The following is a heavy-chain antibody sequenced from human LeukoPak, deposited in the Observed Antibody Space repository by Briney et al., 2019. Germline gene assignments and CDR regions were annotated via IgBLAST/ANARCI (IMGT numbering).Heavy chain of an antibody. CDR2: IYSGGST. CDR3: ARKAYYDSSGYSDY. J-gene: IGHJ4*02. CDR1: GFTVSSNY. Sequence: GGSLRLSCAASGFTVSSNYISWVRQAPGKGLEWVSVIYSGGSTYYADSVKGRFTISRDNSQNTLYLQMNSLRAEDTAVYYCARKAYYDSSGYSDYWGQGTLVTVSS. V-gene: IGHV3-53*01. D-gene: IGHD3-22*01.